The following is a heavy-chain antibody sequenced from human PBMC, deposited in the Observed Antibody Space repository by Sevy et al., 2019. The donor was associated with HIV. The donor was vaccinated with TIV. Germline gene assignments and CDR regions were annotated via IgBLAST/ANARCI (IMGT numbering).Heavy chain of an antibody. J-gene: IGHJ5*02. CDR1: GFAFSSYD. CDR3: TRNGGAFDNGFDP. CDR2: ISSSGSSI. Sequence: GGSLRLSCTASGFAFSSYDMNWVSQAPGKGLELVSKISSSGSSIYYADSVKGRFTISRDNAKNSLNLQMNSLRAEDTAVYYCTRNGGAFDNGFDPWGQGTLVTVSS. V-gene: IGHV3-48*03. D-gene: IGHD2-8*01.